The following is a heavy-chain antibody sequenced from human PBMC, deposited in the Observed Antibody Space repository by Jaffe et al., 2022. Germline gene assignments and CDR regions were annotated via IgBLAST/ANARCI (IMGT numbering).Heavy chain of an antibody. D-gene: IGHD6-13*01. J-gene: IGHJ4*02. V-gene: IGHV3-30*02. CDR2: IRYDGSNK. CDR1: GFTFSSYG. Sequence: QVQLVESGGGVVQPGGSLRLSCAASGFTFSSYGMHWVRQAPGKGLEWVAFIRYDGSNKYYADSVKGRFTISRDNSKNTLYLQMNSLRAEDTAVYYCAKKGIAAADPFDYWGQGTLVTVSS. CDR3: AKKGIAAADPFDY.